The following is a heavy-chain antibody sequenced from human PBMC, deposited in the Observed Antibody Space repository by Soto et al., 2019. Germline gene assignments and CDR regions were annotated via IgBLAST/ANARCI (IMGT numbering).Heavy chain of an antibody. J-gene: IGHJ4*01. CDR2: IKEDGTEK. V-gene: IGHV3-7*05. CDR1: GFTFTAYW. D-gene: IGHD3-10*01. Sequence: EVQLVESGGGLVQPGGSLRLSCAVSGFTFTAYWMTWVRQAPGKGLEWVANIKEDGTEKNYLDSVGGRFSISRDNAKNSLYMQMNSLRAEDTAIYYCARAGSEDEYWGHGTLVTVSS. CDR3: ARAGSEDEY.